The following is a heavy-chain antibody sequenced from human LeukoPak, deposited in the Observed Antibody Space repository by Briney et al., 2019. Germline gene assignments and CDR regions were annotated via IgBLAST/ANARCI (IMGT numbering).Heavy chain of an antibody. CDR2: IRGSGDST. CDR3: ARDRDEGFDL. D-gene: IGHD1-14*01. V-gene: IGHV3-23*01. J-gene: IGHJ2*01. Sequence: GGSLRLSCAASGFTFSSYGMSWVRQAPGKGLEWVSAIRGSGDSTYYADSVKGRFTISRDNSKNTLYLQMNSLRAEDTAVYYCARDRDEGFDLWGRGTLVTVSS. CDR1: GFTFSSYG.